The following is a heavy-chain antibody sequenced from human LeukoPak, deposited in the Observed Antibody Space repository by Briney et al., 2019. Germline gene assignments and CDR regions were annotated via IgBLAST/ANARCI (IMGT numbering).Heavy chain of an antibody. Sequence: SVKVSCKASGGTFSSYAISWVRQAPGQGLEWMGGIIPIFGTANYAQKFQGRVTITAGESTSTAYMELSSLRSEDTAVYYCARDGYSGYETPSMDYWGQGTLVTVSS. CDR1: GGTFSSYA. CDR2: IIPIFGTA. CDR3: ARDGYSGYETPSMDY. J-gene: IGHJ4*02. D-gene: IGHD5-12*01. V-gene: IGHV1-69*13.